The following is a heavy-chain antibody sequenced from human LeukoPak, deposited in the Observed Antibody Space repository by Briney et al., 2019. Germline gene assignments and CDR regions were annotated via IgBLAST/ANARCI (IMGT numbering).Heavy chain of an antibody. CDR3: ARDAFSRISIFGVVSDAFDI. J-gene: IGHJ3*02. CDR1: GFTFSSNW. CDR2: IKQDGSEK. V-gene: IGHV3-7*01. D-gene: IGHD3-3*01. Sequence: GGSLRLSCAASGFTFSSNWMTWVRQAPGKGLEWVANIKQDGSEKYYVDSVKGRFTISRDNAKNSLYLQMNSLRAEDTAMYYCARDAFSRISIFGVVSDAFDIWGQGTMVTASS.